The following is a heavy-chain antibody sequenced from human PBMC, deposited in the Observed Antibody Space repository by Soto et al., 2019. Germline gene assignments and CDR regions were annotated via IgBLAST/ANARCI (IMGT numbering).Heavy chain of an antibody. CDR1: GYTFTSYG. CDR3: ARDREMATVYDYYYYYGMDV. V-gene: IGHV1-18*01. J-gene: IGHJ6*02. CDR2: ISAYNGNT. D-gene: IGHD4-4*01. Sequence: ASVKVSCEASGYTFTSYGISWVRQAPGQGLEWMGWISAYNGNTNYAQKLQGRVTMTTDTSTSTAYMELRSLRSEDTAVYYCARDREMATVYDYYYYYGMDVWGQGTTVTVSS.